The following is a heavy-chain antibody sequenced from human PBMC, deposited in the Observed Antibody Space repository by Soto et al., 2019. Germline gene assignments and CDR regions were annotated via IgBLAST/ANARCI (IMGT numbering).Heavy chain of an antibody. CDR2: IIPILGIA. J-gene: IGHJ5*02. V-gene: IGHV1-69*04. CDR3: ARDPRLPDNLFDP. D-gene: IGHD4-17*01. CDR1: GGTFSSYT. Sequence: ASVKVSCKASGGTFSSYTISWVRQAPGQGLEWMGRIIPILGIANYAQKFQGRVTITADKSTSTAYMELSSLRSEDTAVYYCARDPRLPDNLFDPWGQGTLVTVSS.